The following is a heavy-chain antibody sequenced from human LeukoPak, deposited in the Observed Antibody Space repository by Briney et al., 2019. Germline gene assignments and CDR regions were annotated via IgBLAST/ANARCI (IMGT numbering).Heavy chain of an antibody. CDR1: GDSNINYY. Sequence: SETLSLTCTVSGDSNINYYWTWIRQPAGKGLEWIGRIYSNGNTNYNPSLSSRVTMSVDTSKNQFSLKLTSLTAADTAVYYCAGAHSCSTGICYSGMFDYWGQGTLVTVSS. J-gene: IGHJ4*02. CDR3: AGAHSCSTGICYSGMFDY. D-gene: IGHD2-15*01. V-gene: IGHV4-4*07. CDR2: IYSNGNT.